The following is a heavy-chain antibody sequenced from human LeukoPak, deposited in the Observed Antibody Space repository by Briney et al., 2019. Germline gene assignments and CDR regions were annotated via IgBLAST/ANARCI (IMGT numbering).Heavy chain of an antibody. CDR1: GGSFSGYY. Sequence: SETLSLTCAVYGGSFSGYYWSWIRQPPGRGLEWIGEINHSGSTNYNPSLKSRVTISVDTSKNQFSLKLSSVTAADTAVYYCARGLWTMIVVVHGWFDRWGQGTLVTVSS. CDR3: ARGLWTMIVVVHGWFDR. D-gene: IGHD3-22*01. J-gene: IGHJ5*02. V-gene: IGHV4-34*01. CDR2: INHSGST.